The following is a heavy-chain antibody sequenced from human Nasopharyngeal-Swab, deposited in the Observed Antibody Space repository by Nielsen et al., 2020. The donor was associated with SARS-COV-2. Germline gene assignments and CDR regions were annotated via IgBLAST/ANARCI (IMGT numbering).Heavy chain of an antibody. CDR1: GFTFSSYS. V-gene: IGHV3-21*01. Sequence: GGSLRLSCAASGFTFSSYSMNWVRQVPGKGLEWVSSISSSSSYIYYADSVKGRFTISRDNAKNSLYLQMNSLRAEDTAVYYCARETPLPRSWYLLGSYYYGMDVWGQGTTVTVSS. D-gene: IGHD6-13*01. CDR2: ISSSSSYI. J-gene: IGHJ6*02. CDR3: ARETPLPRSWYLLGSYYYGMDV.